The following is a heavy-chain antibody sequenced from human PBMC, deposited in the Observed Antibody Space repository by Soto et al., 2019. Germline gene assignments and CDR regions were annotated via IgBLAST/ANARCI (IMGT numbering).Heavy chain of an antibody. D-gene: IGHD6-6*01. CDR1: GGSISSGCYY. Sequence: QVQLQESGPGLVKPSQTLSLTCTVSGGSISSGCYYWTWIRQHPGKGLEWIGYNYYSGITYYNPSLKSRVTSSLDTSKNQFSLKLSSVTAADTAVYYCARGSSIAGLYYGMDVWGQGTTVTVSS. J-gene: IGHJ6*02. CDR2: NYYSGIT. CDR3: ARGSSIAGLYYGMDV. V-gene: IGHV4-31*03.